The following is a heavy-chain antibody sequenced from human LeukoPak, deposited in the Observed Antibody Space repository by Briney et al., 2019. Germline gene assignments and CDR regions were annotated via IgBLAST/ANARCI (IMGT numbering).Heavy chain of an antibody. D-gene: IGHD2-2*02. V-gene: IGHV3-53*01. CDR3: ARYTFRAVDI. CDR1: GLSLSVNY. Sequence: PGGSLRLSRAASGLSLSVNYMTWVRQSPGKGLEWLSNIYRDGNTYYADSVNGRFSISRDDYKNTLYLEMNSLRAEDTALYYCARYTFRAVDIWGQGSMVTVSS. CDR2: IYRDGNT. J-gene: IGHJ3*02.